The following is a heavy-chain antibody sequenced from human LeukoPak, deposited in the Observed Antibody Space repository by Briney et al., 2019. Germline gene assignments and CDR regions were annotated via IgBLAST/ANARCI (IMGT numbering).Heavy chain of an antibody. Sequence: GGSLRLSCAASGFTFSSYSMNWVRQAPGKGLEWVSAISGSGGSTYYADSVKGRFTISRDNSKNTLYLQMNSLRAEDTAVYYCARSIGGHSLMGYYYYYMDVWGKGTTVTISS. CDR1: GFTFSSYS. CDR3: ARSIGGHSLMGYYYYYMDV. V-gene: IGHV3-23*01. CDR2: ISGSGGST. J-gene: IGHJ6*03. D-gene: IGHD2-15*01.